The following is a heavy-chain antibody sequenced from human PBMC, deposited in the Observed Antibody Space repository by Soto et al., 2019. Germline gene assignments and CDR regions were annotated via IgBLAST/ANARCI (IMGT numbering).Heavy chain of an antibody. J-gene: IGHJ4*02. CDR1: GGSISSYY. CDR2: IYYSGST. V-gene: IGHV4-59*01. Sequence: LRETLSLTCTVSGGSISSYYWSWIRQPPGKGLEWIGYIYYSGSTNYNPSLKSRVTISVDTSKNQFSLKLSSVTAADTAVYYCARAPSSLNFDYWGQGTLVTVSS. CDR3: ARAPSSLNFDY.